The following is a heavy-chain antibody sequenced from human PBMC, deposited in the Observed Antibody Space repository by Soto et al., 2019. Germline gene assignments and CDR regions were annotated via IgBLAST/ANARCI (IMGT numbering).Heavy chain of an antibody. V-gene: IGHV3-23*01. CDR1: GFTFSSYA. Sequence: GGSLRLSCAASGFTFSSYAMSWVRQAPGKGLEWVSAISGSGGSTYYADSVKGRFTISRDNSKNTLYLQMNSLRAEDTAVYYCAKATWDIVVVVAADIDYWGQGTLVTVSS. CDR2: ISGSGGST. CDR3: AKATWDIVVVVAADIDY. J-gene: IGHJ4*02. D-gene: IGHD2-15*01.